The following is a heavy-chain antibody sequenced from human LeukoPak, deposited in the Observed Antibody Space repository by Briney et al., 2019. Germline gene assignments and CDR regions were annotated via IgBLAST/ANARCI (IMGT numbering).Heavy chain of an antibody. V-gene: IGHV3-53*01. D-gene: IGHD3-22*01. J-gene: IGHJ5*02. CDR2: IYSGGST. CDR1: GFTVSSNY. CDR3: ARDRPYYYDSSGYYDL. Sequence: GGSLRLSCAASGFTVSSNYMSWVRQAPGKGLEWVSVIYSGGSTYYADSVKGRFTISRDNSKNTLYLQMNSLRAEDTAVYYCARDRPYYYDSSGYYDLWGQGTLVTVSS.